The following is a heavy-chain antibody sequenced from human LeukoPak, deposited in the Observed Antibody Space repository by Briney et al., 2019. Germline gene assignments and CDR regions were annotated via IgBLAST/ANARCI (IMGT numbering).Heavy chain of an antibody. D-gene: IGHD4-23*01. V-gene: IGHV4-39*07. CDR1: GGSIRSSSYY. Sequence: SETLSLTCIVSGGSIRSSSYYWGWIRQPPGKGLEWIGSIYYSGSTYYNPSLKSRVTISVDTSKNQFSLKLSSVTAADTAVYYCARDLGDYGGNDYWGQGTLVTVSS. J-gene: IGHJ4*02. CDR3: ARDLGDYGGNDY. CDR2: IYYSGST.